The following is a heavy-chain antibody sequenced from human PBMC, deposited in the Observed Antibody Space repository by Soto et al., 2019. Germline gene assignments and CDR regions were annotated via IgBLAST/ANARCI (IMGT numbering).Heavy chain of an antibody. D-gene: IGHD3-22*01. Sequence: PSETLSLTCTVSGGSISSGGYYWSWIRQHPGKGLEWIGYIYYSGSTYYNPSLKSRVTISVDTSKNQFSLKLSSVTAADTAVYYCATTPREDYYDSSGIYYFDYWGQGTLVTVSS. CDR1: GGSISSGGYY. J-gene: IGHJ4*02. CDR3: ATTPREDYYDSSGIYYFDY. V-gene: IGHV4-31*03. CDR2: IYYSGST.